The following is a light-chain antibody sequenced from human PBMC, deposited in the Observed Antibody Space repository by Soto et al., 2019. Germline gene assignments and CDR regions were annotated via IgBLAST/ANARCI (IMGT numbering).Light chain of an antibody. CDR3: PSSGSSLGGLV. Sequence: QSVLTQPPSVSGAPGQRVTISCTGSSSNIGAGYDVHWYQQLPGTAPKLLIYGNSNRPSGVPDRFSGSKSGTSASLAITGLQAEDGADFYCPSSGSSLGGLVFGRGTKLTVL. J-gene: IGLJ2*01. CDR1: SSNIGAGYD. CDR2: GNS. V-gene: IGLV1-40*01.